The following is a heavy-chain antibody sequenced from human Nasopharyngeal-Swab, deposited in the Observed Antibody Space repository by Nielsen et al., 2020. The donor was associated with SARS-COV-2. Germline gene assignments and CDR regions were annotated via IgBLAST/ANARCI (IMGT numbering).Heavy chain of an antibody. CDR3: AKGRGNVGYSSYFDY. J-gene: IGHJ4*02. V-gene: IGHV3-74*01. CDR2: INIDGSIT. CDR1: GYTFSNYW. D-gene: IGHD3-22*01. Sequence: GGSLRLSCAASGYTFSNYWMHWVRQVPGKGLVWVSRINIDGSITYYADSVKGRFTISRDNSKNTLYLQLNSLRAEDTAVYYCAKGRGNVGYSSYFDYWGQGTLVTVSS.